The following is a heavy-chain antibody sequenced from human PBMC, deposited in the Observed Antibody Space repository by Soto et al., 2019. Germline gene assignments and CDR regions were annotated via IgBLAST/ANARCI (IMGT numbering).Heavy chain of an antibody. CDR1: GFTFTSSA. Sequence: SVKDSCKASGFTFTSSAVQWGRQARVQRLEWIGWIVVGSGNTNYAQKFQERVTITRDMSTSTAYMELSSLRSEDTAVYYCAAGEGILEWLLLGYYYYGMDVWGQGTTVTVSS. D-gene: IGHD3-3*01. J-gene: IGHJ6*02. V-gene: IGHV1-58*01. CDR2: IVVGSGNT. CDR3: AAGEGILEWLLLGYYYYGMDV.